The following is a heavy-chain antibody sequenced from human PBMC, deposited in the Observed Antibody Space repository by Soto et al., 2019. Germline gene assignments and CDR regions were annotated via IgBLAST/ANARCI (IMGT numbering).Heavy chain of an antibody. D-gene: IGHD3-3*01. V-gene: IGHV4-30-4*01. CDR3: ARGDYDFWSGYYRNWFDP. CDR2: IYYSGST. J-gene: IGHJ5*02. CDR1: GGSISSGDYY. Sequence: SETLSLTCTVSGGSISSGDYYWSWIRQPPGKGLEWIGYIYYSGSTYYNPSLKSRVTISVDTSKNQFSLKLSSVTAADTAVYYCARGDYDFWSGYYRNWFDPWGQGTLVTVSS.